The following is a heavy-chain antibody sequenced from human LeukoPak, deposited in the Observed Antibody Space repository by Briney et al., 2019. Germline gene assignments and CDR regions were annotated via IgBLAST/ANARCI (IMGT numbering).Heavy chain of an antibody. V-gene: IGHV1-2*02. Sequence: GSVRVSCKASGYTLTGYYMHWVRQAPGQGLEWMGCINPNSGDTKYAQKFQGRVTMTRDTSMNTAYMELSRLRSDDTAIYYCARGGYVIVRDWFDHWGQGTLVTVSS. CDR3: ARGGYVIVRDWFDH. CDR2: INPNSGDT. CDR1: GYTLTGYY. J-gene: IGHJ5*02. D-gene: IGHD3-16*01.